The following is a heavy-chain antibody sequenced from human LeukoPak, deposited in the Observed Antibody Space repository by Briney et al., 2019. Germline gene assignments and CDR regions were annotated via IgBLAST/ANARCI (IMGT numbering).Heavy chain of an antibody. D-gene: IGHD1-26*01. Sequence: SETLSLTCAVYGGSFSGYYWSWIRQPPGKGLEWIGEINHSGSTNYNPSLKSRVTISVDTSKNQVSLKLTSVTAADAAVYYCARLSVIVGAALEYYYYYMDVWGQGTTVTVSS. CDR2: INHSGST. CDR3: ARLSVIVGAALEYYYYYMDV. CDR1: GGSFSGYY. J-gene: IGHJ6*03. V-gene: IGHV4-34*01.